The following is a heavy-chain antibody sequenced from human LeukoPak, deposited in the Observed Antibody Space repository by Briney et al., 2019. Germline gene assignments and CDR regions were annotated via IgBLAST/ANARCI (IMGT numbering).Heavy chain of an antibody. CDR1: GASVSGSNYY. D-gene: IGHD1-26*01. CDR2: IYSSGST. Sequence: SETLSLTSAVSGASVSGSNYYWGWNRQPPGKGLEWIGNIYSSGSTYYNASLQSRVTISIDTSKNQFSLRLNSVTAADTAMYYCAKSGGYGLIDYWGQGTRVTVSS. J-gene: IGHJ4*02. CDR3: AKSGGYGLIDY. V-gene: IGHV4-39*01.